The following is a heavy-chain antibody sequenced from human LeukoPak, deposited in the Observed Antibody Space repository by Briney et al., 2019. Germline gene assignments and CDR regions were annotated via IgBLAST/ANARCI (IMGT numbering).Heavy chain of an antibody. CDR3: ASSGHCGSGSSLDY. Sequence: PSETLSLTCAVYGGSFGGYYWSWLRQPPGKGLEWIGEINHSGSTNYNTSLKSRVPIPVDTSKNQFSLKLSSVTAADTAVYYCASSGHCGSGSSLDYWGQGTLVTVSS. CDR1: GGSFGGYY. CDR2: INHSGST. V-gene: IGHV4-34*01. D-gene: IGHD3-10*01. J-gene: IGHJ4*02.